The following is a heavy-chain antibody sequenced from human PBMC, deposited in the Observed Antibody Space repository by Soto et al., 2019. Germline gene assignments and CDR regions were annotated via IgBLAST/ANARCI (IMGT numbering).Heavy chain of an antibody. Sequence: QVQVQESSPGLVKPSQTLSLTCTVSGGSISSGGYYWSWIRQHPGKGLEWIGYIYYNGNTYYNPSLKSRVTISVDTARNQFSLRLSSVTAADTAVYFCSRGLDRDSNGYPGYLGQGTLVTVSS. CDR3: SRGLDRDSNGYPGY. V-gene: IGHV4-31*03. D-gene: IGHD6-19*01. CDR1: GGSISSGGYY. J-gene: IGHJ4*02. CDR2: IYYNGNT.